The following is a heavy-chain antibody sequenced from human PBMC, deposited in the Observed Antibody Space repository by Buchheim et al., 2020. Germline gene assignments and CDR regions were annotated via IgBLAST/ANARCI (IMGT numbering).Heavy chain of an antibody. D-gene: IGHD3-3*01. CDR1: GFTFSSSS. V-gene: IGHV3-21*01. CDR2: ISSSSSYI. J-gene: IGHJ6*02. Sequence: EVQLVESGGGLVKPGGSLRLSCAASGFTFSSSSMNWVRQAPGKGLEWVSSISSSSSYIYYADSVKGRFTISRDNAKNSLYLQMNSLRAEDTAVYYCARGKLRFLEWLGDYYYGMDVWGQGTT. CDR3: ARGKLRFLEWLGDYYYGMDV.